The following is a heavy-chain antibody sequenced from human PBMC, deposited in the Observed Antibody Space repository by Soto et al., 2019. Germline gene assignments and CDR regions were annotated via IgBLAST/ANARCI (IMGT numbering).Heavy chain of an antibody. CDR1: GYTFTRYY. CDR2: INPSGGSA. CDR3: AREEWYYYGAGSYYISIEYYYYGMDV. D-gene: IGHD3-10*01. V-gene: IGHV1-46*01. J-gene: IGHJ6*02. Sequence: TVSCKASGYTFTRYYLHWVRQAPGQGLEWMGLINPSGGSASDAQKFQGRVTMTRAPSTRTVCMDLTRLRYAHKDVYYWAREEWYYYGAGSYYISIEYYYYGMDVWGQGTTVTVSS.